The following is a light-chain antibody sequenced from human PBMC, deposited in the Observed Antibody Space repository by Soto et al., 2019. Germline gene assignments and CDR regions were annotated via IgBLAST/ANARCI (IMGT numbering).Light chain of an antibody. V-gene: IGKV2-30*01. CDR1: QGLVASDGDTN. J-gene: IGKJ2*01. CDR2: RVS. CDR3: MQHTHWPHT. Sequence: DVVMTQSPLSLSVPHGQPASISCRSAQGLVASDGDTNLIWFQQRPGQSPRRLIYRVSNRDSGVPDRFSGSGSGTDFTLKISRVEAEDVGVYYCMQHTHWPHTFGQGTKLEIK.